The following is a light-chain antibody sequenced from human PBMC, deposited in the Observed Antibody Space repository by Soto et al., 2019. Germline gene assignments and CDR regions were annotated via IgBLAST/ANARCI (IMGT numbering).Light chain of an antibody. CDR3: QHSYRAPYT. CDR2: TAS. J-gene: IGKJ2*01. Sequence: DIQMTQSPSSLSASVGDRVTITCRASQSISSSLNWYQLKPGKAPNVLIYTASSLQSGVPSRFSGSGSGTDFTLTISSLQPEDFATYYCQHSYRAPYTFGQGTKLEIK. V-gene: IGKV1-39*01. CDR1: QSISSS.